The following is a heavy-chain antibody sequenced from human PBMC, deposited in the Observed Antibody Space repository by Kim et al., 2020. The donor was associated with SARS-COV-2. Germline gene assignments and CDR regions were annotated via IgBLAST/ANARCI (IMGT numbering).Heavy chain of an antibody. CDR1: GGSISSNYY. CDR3: AGCTSGVCYSHNWFDP. Sequence: SETLSLTCTVSGGSISSNYYWGWIRQPPGKGLEWIGSIYYSGSTNYNPSLRSRVTISVDTSKNQFSLKLTSATAADTAVYYCAGCTSGVCYSHNWFDPWG. D-gene: IGHD2-8*01. CDR2: IYYSGST. V-gene: IGHV4-39*01. J-gene: IGHJ5*02.